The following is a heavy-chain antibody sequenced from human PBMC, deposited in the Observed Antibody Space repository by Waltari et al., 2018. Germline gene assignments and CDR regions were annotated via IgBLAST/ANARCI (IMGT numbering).Heavy chain of an antibody. V-gene: IGHV4-38-2*01. CDR2: IYHSGST. J-gene: IGHJ4*02. CDR3: ARSIADDFWSGYYTGAYYFDY. D-gene: IGHD3-3*01. CDR1: GYSISSGYY. Sequence: QVQLQVSGPGLVKPSETLSLTCAVSGYSISSGYYWGWIRQPPGKGLEWIGSIYHSGSTYYTPALKSRVTISVDTAKNQFSLKLSSVTAADTAVYYCARSIADDFWSGYYTGAYYFDYWGQGTLVTVSS.